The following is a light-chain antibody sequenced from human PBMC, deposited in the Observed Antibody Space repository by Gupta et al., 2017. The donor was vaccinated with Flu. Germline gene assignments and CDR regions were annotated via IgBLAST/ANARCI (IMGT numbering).Light chain of an antibody. J-gene: IGLJ3*02. CDR3: GTWDSSLSAGV. Sequence: QSVLTQPPSVSAAPGQKVTISCSGSSSNIGNNYVSWYQQLPGPAPKLLIYDHNKRPSGIPDRFSGSQSGTSATLGITGLQTGDEADYYCGTWDSSLSAGVFGGGTKLTVL. CDR2: DHN. CDR1: SSNIGNNY. V-gene: IGLV1-51*01.